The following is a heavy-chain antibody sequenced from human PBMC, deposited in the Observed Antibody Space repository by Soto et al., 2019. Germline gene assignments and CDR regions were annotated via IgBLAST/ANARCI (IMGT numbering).Heavy chain of an antibody. CDR1: GFTFSTYG. CDR2: ISIDGSTN. J-gene: IGHJ4*01. Sequence: VQLVESGGGVVQPGGSLRLSCAASGFTFSTYGMHWVRQAPGKGPEWVAVISIDGSTNYYAYSVKGRFTITRDNSKNTLYLQMNSRRDVDTAVYYCAKGSEAARQELDYWGHGTVVTVSP. CDR3: AKGSEAARQELDY. V-gene: IGHV3-30*18. D-gene: IGHD6-6*01.